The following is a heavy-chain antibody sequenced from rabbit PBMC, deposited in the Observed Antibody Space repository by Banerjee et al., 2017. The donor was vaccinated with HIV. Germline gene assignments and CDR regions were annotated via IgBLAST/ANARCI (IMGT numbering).Heavy chain of an antibody. CDR2: INTSSGNT. CDR1: GFSFNNKYV. Sequence: QEQLEESGGDLVKPGASLTLTCTASGFSFNNKYVMCWVRQAPGKGLEWIACINTSSGNTVYASWAKGRFTISKTSSTTVTLQMTSLTAADTATYFCARDAGSYAYIDGYFNLWGQGTLVTVS. D-gene: IGHD6-1*01. V-gene: IGHV1S45*01. J-gene: IGHJ4*01. CDR3: ARDAGSYAYIDGYFNL.